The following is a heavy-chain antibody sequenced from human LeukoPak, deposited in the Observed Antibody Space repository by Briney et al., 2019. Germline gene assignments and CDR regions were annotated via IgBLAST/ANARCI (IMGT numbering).Heavy chain of an antibody. V-gene: IGHV3-21*01. CDR3: ARWQAVVGFDY. CDR2: ISSSSSYI. Sequence: GGSLRLSXAASGFTFRSYSMNWVRQAPGKGLEWVSSISSSSSYIYYADSVKGRFTISRDNAKNSLYLQMNGLRAEDTAVYYCARWQAVVGFDYWGQGTLVTVSS. J-gene: IGHJ4*02. D-gene: IGHD6-19*01. CDR1: GFTFRSYS.